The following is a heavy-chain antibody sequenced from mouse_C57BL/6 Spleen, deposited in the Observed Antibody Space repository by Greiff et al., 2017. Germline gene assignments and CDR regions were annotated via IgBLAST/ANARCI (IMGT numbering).Heavy chain of an antibody. CDR1: GYTFTSYW. CDR3: ARGGLYYFDY. Sequence: VQLQQPGAELVKPGASVKLSCKASGYTFTSYWMHWVKQRPGQGLEWIGMIHPNSGSTNYNEKFKSKATLTVDKSSSTAYMQRGSLTSEDSAVYYCARGGLYYFDYWGQGTTLTVAS. V-gene: IGHV1-64*01. J-gene: IGHJ2*01. CDR2: IHPNSGST.